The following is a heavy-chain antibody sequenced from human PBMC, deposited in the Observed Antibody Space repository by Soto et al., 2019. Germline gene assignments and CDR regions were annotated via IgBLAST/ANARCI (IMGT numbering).Heavy chain of an antibody. D-gene: IGHD5-18*01. CDR3: ASIQLWPAYYYYGMDV. Sequence: KSSETLSLTCTVSGGSVSSGSYYWSWIRQPPGKGLEWIGYIYYSGSTNYNPSLKSRVTISVDTSKNQFSLKLSSVTAADTAVYYCASIQLWPAYYYYGMDVWGQGTTVTVSS. V-gene: IGHV4-61*01. CDR1: GGSVSSGSYY. J-gene: IGHJ6*02. CDR2: IYYSGST.